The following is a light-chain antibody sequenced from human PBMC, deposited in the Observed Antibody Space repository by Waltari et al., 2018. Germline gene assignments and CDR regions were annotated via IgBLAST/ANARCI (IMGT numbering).Light chain of an antibody. CDR2: GAS. J-gene: IGKJ1*01. CDR3: QQADSFPWT. V-gene: IGKV1-12*01. CDR1: QGISSS. Sequence: DIQMTQSPSCVSASVGDRVTLTGRASQGISSSLAWYQQKPGTATKVLMYGASRLQSGVPLRFSGSGSGTDFTLTIASLQAEDFATYYCQQADSFPWTFGQGTKVDIK.